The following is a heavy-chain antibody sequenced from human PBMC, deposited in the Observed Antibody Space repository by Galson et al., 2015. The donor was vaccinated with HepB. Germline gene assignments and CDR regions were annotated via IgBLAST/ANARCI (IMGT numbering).Heavy chain of an antibody. Sequence: CAISGDSVSSNSATWNWIRQSPSRGLEWLGRTYYRSKWYNDYAESVKSRITINPDSSKNQFSLHLNSVTPDDTAVYYCARGLVVALEYWGQGTLVTVSS. D-gene: IGHD3-22*01. CDR2: TYYRSKWYN. CDR1: GDSVSSNSAT. CDR3: ARGLVVALEY. J-gene: IGHJ4*02. V-gene: IGHV6-1*01.